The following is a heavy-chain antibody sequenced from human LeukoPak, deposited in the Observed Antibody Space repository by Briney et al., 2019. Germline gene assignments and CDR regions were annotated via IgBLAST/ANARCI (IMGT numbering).Heavy chain of an antibody. Sequence: HAGGSLRLSCAASGFTFSSYGMSWVRQAPGKGLEWVSAISGSGGSTYYADSVKGRFTISRDNSKNTLYLQMNSLRAEDTAVYYCAKRTRNYDSSGSYLYYFDYWGQGTLVTVSS. D-gene: IGHD3-22*01. CDR2: ISGSGGST. J-gene: IGHJ4*02. CDR1: GFTFSSYG. CDR3: AKRTRNYDSSGSYLYYFDY. V-gene: IGHV3-23*01.